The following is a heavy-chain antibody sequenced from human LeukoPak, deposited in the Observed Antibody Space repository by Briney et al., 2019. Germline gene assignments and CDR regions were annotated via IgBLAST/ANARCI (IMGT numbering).Heavy chain of an antibody. D-gene: IGHD2-8*01. Sequence: GASVKVSCKASGYTFTSYGISWVRQAPGQGLEWMGRIIPIFGTANYAQKFQGRVTITTDESTSTAYMELSSLRSEDTAVYYCARSGECTNGVCWAHYFDYWGQGTLVTVSS. CDR3: ARSGECTNGVCWAHYFDY. CDR2: IIPIFGTA. CDR1: GYTFTSYG. J-gene: IGHJ4*02. V-gene: IGHV1-69*05.